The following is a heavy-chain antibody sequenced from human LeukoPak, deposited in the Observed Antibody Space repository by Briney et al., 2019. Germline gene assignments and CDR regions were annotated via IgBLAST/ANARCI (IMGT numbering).Heavy chain of an antibody. J-gene: IGHJ6*04. V-gene: IGHV4-30-2*01. Sequence: SQTLSLTCAVSGGSISSGGYSWSWIRRPPGRGLEWIGYIYHSGSTYYNPSLKSRVTISVDRSKNQFSLKLSSVTAADTAVYYCARAARSIYYYGMDVWGKGTTVTVSS. CDR3: ARAARSIYYYGMDV. CDR1: GGSISSGGYS. CDR2: IYHSGST. D-gene: IGHD2-2*01.